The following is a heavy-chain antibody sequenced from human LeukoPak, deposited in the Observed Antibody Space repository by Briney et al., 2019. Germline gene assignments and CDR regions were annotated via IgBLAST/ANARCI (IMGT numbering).Heavy chain of an antibody. J-gene: IGHJ4*02. Sequence: QPGGSLRLSCAASGFTFSSYAMSWVRQAPGKGLEWVSAISGSGGSTYYADSVKGRFTISRDNSKNTLYLQMNSLRAEDTAVYYCAKSGDDSSGYYYVPWNWGQGTLVTVSS. D-gene: IGHD3-22*01. CDR2: ISGSGGST. V-gene: IGHV3-23*01. CDR1: GFTFSSYA. CDR3: AKSGDDSSGYYYVPWN.